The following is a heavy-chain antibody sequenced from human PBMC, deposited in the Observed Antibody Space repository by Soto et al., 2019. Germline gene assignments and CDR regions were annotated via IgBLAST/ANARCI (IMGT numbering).Heavy chain of an antibody. Sequence: GASVKVSCKASGYTFTSYYMHWVRQAPGQGLEWMGIINHSGGSTSYEQKLQGRVTMTRDTATSTGYMELSSLRSEDTAVYYCARDGNGDHLYYWGQGTLVTVSS. CDR1: GYTFTSYY. CDR3: ARDGNGDHLYY. J-gene: IGHJ4*02. CDR2: INHSGGST. V-gene: IGHV1-46*01. D-gene: IGHD4-17*01.